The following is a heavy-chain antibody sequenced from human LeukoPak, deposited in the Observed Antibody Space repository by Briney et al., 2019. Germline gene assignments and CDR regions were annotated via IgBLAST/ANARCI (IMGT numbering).Heavy chain of an antibody. CDR2: IYRSGGT. D-gene: IGHD6-13*01. CDR3: ASGSSNWIYYFEY. V-gene: IGHV3-66*01. J-gene: IGHJ4*02. Sequence: GGSLRLSCAASGFTVSSNYMSWVRQAPGKGLEWVSVIYRSGGTYYADSVKGRFTISRDNSKNIVYLQMSSLRAEDTAVYYCASGSSNWIYYFEYWGQGTLVTVSS. CDR1: GFTVSSNY.